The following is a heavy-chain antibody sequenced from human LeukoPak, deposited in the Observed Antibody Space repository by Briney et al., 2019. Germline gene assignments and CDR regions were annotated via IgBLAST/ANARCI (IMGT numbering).Heavy chain of an antibody. CDR1: GGSFSGYY. J-gene: IGHJ5*02. Sequence: SETLSLTCAVSGGSFSGYYWSWIRQPPGKGLEWIGEINHSGSTNYNPSLKSRVTISVDTSKNQFSLKLSSVTAADTAVYYCARGGYLAAAGTLVYWFDPWGQGTLVTVSS. CDR2: INHSGST. D-gene: IGHD6-13*01. CDR3: ARGGYLAAAGTLVYWFDP. V-gene: IGHV4-34*01.